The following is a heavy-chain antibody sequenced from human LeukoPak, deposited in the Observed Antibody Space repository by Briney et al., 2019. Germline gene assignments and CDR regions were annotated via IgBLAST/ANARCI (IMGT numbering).Heavy chain of an antibody. J-gene: IGHJ4*02. Sequence: SETLSLTCTVSGGSISSSSYYWGWIRQPPGKGLEWIGSIYYSGSTYYNPSLKSRVTISVDTSKNQFSLKLSSVTAADTAVYYCARDTPLWFGELGFDYWGQGTLVTVSS. V-gene: IGHV4-39*07. CDR1: GGSISSSSYY. CDR3: ARDTPLWFGELGFDY. CDR2: IYYSGST. D-gene: IGHD3-10*01.